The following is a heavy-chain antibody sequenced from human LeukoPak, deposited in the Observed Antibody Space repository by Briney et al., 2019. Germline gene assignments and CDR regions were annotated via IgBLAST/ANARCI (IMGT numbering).Heavy chain of an antibody. V-gene: IGHV4-31*03. CDR1: GGSISSGGYY. CDR3: ASNYYGSGTYRY. CDR2: IYYSGST. J-gene: IGHJ4*02. D-gene: IGHD3-10*01. Sequence: SETLSLTCTVSGGSISSGGYYWSWIRQHPGKGLAWIGYIYYSGSTYYNPSLKSRVTISVDTSKNQFSLKLSSVTAADTAVYYCASNYYGSGTYRYWGQGTLVTVSS.